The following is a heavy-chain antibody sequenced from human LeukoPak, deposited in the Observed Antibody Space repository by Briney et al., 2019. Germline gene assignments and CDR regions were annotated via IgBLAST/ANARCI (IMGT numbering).Heavy chain of an antibody. Sequence: GTSLRLSCAASGFTFSSYAMSWVRQAPGKGLEWVSAISGSGGSTYYADSVKGRFTISRDNSKNTLYLQMNSLRAEDTAVYYCAKGGYSSGWYNHWGQGTLVTVSS. CDR2: ISGSGGST. D-gene: IGHD6-19*01. J-gene: IGHJ5*02. V-gene: IGHV3-23*01. CDR1: GFTFSSYA. CDR3: AKGGYSSGWYNH.